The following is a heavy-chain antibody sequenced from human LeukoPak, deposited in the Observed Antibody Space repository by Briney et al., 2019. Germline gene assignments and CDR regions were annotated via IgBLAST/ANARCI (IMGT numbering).Heavy chain of an antibody. D-gene: IGHD4-17*01. V-gene: IGHV3-53*01. CDR3: ARAPPYGDYGFDY. J-gene: IGHJ4*02. CDR1: GFTVGSSY. CDR2: IYGGGNT. Sequence: GGSLRLSCAASGFTVGSSYMNWVRQAPGKGLEWVSLIYGGGNTYYADSVKGRFTISRDNSKNTLYLQMNSLRAEDTAVYYCARAPPYGDYGFDYWGQGTLVTVSS.